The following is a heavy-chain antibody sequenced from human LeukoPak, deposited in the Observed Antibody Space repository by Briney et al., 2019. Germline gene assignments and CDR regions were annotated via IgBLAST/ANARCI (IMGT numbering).Heavy chain of an antibody. J-gene: IGHJ4*02. Sequence: PSETLSLTCAVYGGSFSGYYWSWIRQPPGNGLEWIGEINHSGSTNYNPSLKSRVTISVDTSKNQFSLKLSSVTAADTAVYYCARRYSSGWLQWYYFDYWGQGTLVTVSS. V-gene: IGHV4-34*01. CDR3: ARRYSSGWLQWYYFDY. CDR1: GGSFSGYY. D-gene: IGHD6-19*01. CDR2: INHSGST.